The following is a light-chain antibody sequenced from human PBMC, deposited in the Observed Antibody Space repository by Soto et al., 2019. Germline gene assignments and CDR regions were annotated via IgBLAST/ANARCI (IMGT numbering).Light chain of an antibody. Sequence: DIQMTQSPSTLSASVRDRVTITCRASQSISSWLAWYQQKPGKAPKLLIYKASSLESGVPSRFSRSRSGTEFTLTISSLQPDDFATYYCQQYNRYWTFGQGTKVELK. V-gene: IGKV1-5*03. CDR3: QQYNRYWT. CDR1: QSISSW. CDR2: KAS. J-gene: IGKJ1*01.